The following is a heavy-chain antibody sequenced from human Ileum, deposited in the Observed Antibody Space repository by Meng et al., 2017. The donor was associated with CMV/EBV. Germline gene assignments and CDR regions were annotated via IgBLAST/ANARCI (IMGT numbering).Heavy chain of an antibody. J-gene: IGHJ5*02. D-gene: IGHD3-9*01. CDR1: TFNGYY. V-gene: IGHV1-2*02. CDR3: ARSRYDILTGYYNWFDP. Sequence: TFNGYYMHWVRQAPGQGLEWMGWINPNSGGTNYAQKFQGRVTMTRNTSISTAYMELSRLRSDDTAVYYCARSRYDILTGYYNWFDPWGQGTLVTVSS. CDR2: INPNSGGT.